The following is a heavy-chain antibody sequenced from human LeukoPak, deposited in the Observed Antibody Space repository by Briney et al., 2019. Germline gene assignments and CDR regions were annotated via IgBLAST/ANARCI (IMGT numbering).Heavy chain of an antibody. CDR2: ISGSGGST. D-gene: IGHD3-10*01. Sequence: GSLRLSCAASGFTFSSYAMSWVRQAPGKGLEWVSAISGSGGSTYYADSVKGRFTISRDNSKNTLYLQMNSLRAEDTAVYYCARDGSGSYYYYGMDVWGQGTTVTVSS. CDR3: ARDGSGSYYYYGMDV. CDR1: GFTFSSYA. J-gene: IGHJ6*02. V-gene: IGHV3-23*01.